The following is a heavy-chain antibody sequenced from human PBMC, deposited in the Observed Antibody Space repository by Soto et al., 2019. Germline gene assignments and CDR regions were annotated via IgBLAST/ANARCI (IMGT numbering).Heavy chain of an antibody. Sequence: EVQVLESGGGLLQPGGSLRLSCVASGFTFNTHAMTWVRQGPGMGLEWTSSISGNGETTYYADSVKGRFTVSRDNXXXXXXXXXXXXXXXXXXXXXXXXXWSGNKCPCMDVWGQGTTVTVSS. CDR2: ISGNGETT. J-gene: IGHJ6*02. D-gene: IGHD3-3*01. CDR3: XXXWSGNKCPCMDV. V-gene: IGHV3-23*01. CDR1: GFTFNTHA.